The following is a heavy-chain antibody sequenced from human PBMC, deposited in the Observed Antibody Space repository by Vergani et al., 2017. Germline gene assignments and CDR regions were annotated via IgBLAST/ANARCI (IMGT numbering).Heavy chain of an antibody. J-gene: IGHJ4*02. D-gene: IGHD1-1*01. CDR1: GGTFSSYA. CDR3: ARGGDGVQNYNDY. Sequence: QVQLVQSGAEVKKPGSSVKVSCKASGGTFSSYAISWVRQAPGQGLEWMGRIIPILGIANYAQKFQGSVTITADKSTSTAYMELSSLRSEDTAVYYCARGGDGVQNYNDYWGQGTLVTVSS. CDR2: IIPILGIA. V-gene: IGHV1-69*04.